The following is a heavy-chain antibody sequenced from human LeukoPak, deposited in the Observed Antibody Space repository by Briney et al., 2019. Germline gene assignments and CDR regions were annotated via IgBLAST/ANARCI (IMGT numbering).Heavy chain of an antibody. V-gene: IGHV4-34*01. CDR2: INHSGST. D-gene: IGHD2-21*01. CDR1: GGSFSGYY. J-gene: IGHJ6*02. Sequence: PSETLSLTCAVYGGSFSGYYWSWIRQPPGKGLEWIGEINHSGSTNYNPSLKSRVTISVDTSKNQFSLKLSSVTAADTAVCYCARPLFYSYYYGMDVWGQGTTVTVSS. CDR3: ARPLFYSYYYGMDV.